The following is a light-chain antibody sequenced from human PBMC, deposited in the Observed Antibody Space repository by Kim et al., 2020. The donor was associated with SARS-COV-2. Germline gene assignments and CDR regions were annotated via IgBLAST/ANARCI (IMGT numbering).Light chain of an antibody. CDR2: QDS. J-gene: IGLJ1*01. V-gene: IGLV3-1*01. Sequence: SYELTQPPSVSVSPGQTASITCSGDKLGDKYACWYQQKPGQSPVLVIYQDSKRPSGIPERFSGSNSGNTATLTISGTQAMDEADYYCQAWDSSIYVFGTG. CDR3: QAWDSSIYV. CDR1: KLGDKY.